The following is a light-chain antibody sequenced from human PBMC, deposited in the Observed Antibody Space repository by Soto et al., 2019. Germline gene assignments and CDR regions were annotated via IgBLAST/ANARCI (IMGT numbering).Light chain of an antibody. CDR3: QQYNNWPMWT. Sequence: IVVTQSLAALSVSPGERATLSCRASQSITRNLAWYQQSPGQAPRLLIYGASTRATGIPARFSGSGSGTEFTLTINSLKSEDFAVYYCQQYNNWPMWTFGQGTKVDIK. V-gene: IGKV3-15*01. J-gene: IGKJ1*01. CDR1: QSITRN. CDR2: GAS.